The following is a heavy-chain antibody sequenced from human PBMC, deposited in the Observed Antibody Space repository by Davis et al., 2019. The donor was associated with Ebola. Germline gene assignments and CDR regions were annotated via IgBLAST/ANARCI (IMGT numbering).Heavy chain of an antibody. CDR3: ARVKQWLAYGMDV. Sequence: MPSETLSLTCAVYGGSFSGYYWSWIRQPPGKGLEWIGEINHSGITNYNPSLKSRAPISVDTSKNQFSLKLSSVTAADTAVYYCARVKQWLAYGMDVWGQGTTVTVSS. CDR1: GGSFSGYY. V-gene: IGHV4-34*01. CDR2: INHSGIT. D-gene: IGHD6-19*01. J-gene: IGHJ6*02.